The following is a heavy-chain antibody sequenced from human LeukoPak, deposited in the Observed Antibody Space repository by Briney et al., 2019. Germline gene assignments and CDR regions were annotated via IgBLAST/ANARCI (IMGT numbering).Heavy chain of an antibody. J-gene: IGHJ6*02. CDR1: GFTFSSYS. V-gene: IGHV3-7*01. CDR3: ARISPAATLYYYYGMDV. CDR2: IKQDGSEK. Sequence: PGGSLRLSCAASGFTFSSYSMNWVRQAPGKGLEWVANIKQDGSEKYYVDSVKGRFTISRDNAKNSLYLQMNSLRAEDTAVYYCARISPAATLYYYYGMDVWGQGTTVTVSS. D-gene: IGHD2-2*01.